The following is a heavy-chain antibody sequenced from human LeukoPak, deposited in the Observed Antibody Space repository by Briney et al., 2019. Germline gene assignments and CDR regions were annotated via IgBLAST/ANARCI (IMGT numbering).Heavy chain of an antibody. V-gene: IGHV1-46*01. CDR1: GYTFTSYY. CDR3: AREVMDNLRFDY. J-gene: IGHJ4*02. Sequence: ASVKVSFKASGYTFTSYYMHWVRQAPGQGLEWMGMINPSGGDTSYAQKFQGRLTMTRDTSTNTVYMELTSLRSEDTAVYYCAREVMDNLRFDYWGQGTLVTVSS. D-gene: IGHD1-14*01. CDR2: INPSGGDT.